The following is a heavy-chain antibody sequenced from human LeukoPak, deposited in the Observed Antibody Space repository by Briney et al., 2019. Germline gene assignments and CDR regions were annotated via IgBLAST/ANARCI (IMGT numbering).Heavy chain of an antibody. D-gene: IGHD6-13*01. CDR1: GGSINSGSYY. J-gene: IGHJ4*02. V-gene: IGHV4-61*02. CDR2: IYSSGTT. CDR3: ARVGSWYFHFDY. Sequence: PSETLSLTCTVSGGSINSGSYYWSWIRQPAGKGLEWIGRIYSSGTTNYNPSLKSRVAISVDTSKNQFSLKLSSVTAADTAVYYCARVGSWYFHFDYWGQGTLVTVSS.